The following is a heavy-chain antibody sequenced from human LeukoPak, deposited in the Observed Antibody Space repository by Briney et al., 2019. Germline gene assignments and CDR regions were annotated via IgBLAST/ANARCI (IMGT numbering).Heavy chain of an antibody. D-gene: IGHD6-19*01. CDR2: IYYSGST. CDR1: GGSMSSRY. Sequence: SETLSLTCTVSGGSMSSRYWNWVRQPPGKGLEWIGYIYYSGSTNYNPSLKSRVTISVDTSKNQFSLKLSSVTAADTAVYYCARGAGSSGPLDYWGQGTLVTVSS. CDR3: ARGAGSSGPLDY. J-gene: IGHJ4*02. V-gene: IGHV4-59*11.